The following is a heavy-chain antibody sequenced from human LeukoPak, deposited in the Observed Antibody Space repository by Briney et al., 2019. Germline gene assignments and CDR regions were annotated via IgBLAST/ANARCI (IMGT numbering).Heavy chain of an antibody. J-gene: IGHJ5*02. CDR1: GYTFTSYG. CDR3: ARAQSIDDWFDP. CDR2: ISAYNGNT. V-gene: IGHV1-18*01. Sequence: ASVNVSCKASGYTFTSYGISWVRQAPGQGLEWMGWISAYNGNTNYAQKLQGRVTMTTDTSTSTAYMELRSLRSDDTAVYYCARAQSIDDWFDPWGQGTLVTVSS. D-gene: IGHD6-6*01.